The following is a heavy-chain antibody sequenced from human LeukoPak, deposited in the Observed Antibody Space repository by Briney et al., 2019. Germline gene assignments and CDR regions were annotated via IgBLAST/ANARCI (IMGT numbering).Heavy chain of an antibody. CDR2: MSYSGST. Sequence: SETLSLTCTVSGYFISSSSYYWGWIRQPPGKGLEWIGSMSYSGSTYYNPSLQSRVTISVDTSKNQFSLKLSSVTAADTAVYYCARLEITFGGVIAAWGQGTLVTVSS. D-gene: IGHD3-16*02. CDR3: ARLEITFGGVIAA. J-gene: IGHJ5*02. V-gene: IGHV4-39*07. CDR1: GYFISSSSYY.